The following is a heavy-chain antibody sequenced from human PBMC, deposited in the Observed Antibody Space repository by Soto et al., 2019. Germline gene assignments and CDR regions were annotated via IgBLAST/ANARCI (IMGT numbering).Heavy chain of an antibody. CDR1: AGSGSSSDYY. V-gene: IGHV4-61*08. Sequence: SETLSLTCAASAGSGSSSDYYWSWIRQPPGKGLEWIGYVYYSGSTKYNPSLKSRVTVSVDKSKNQLSLKLSSVSAADAAVYYCARVGWPRAGILLPIHYFEYWGQGALVTVSS. D-gene: IGHD3-3*01. CDR3: ARVGWPRAGILLPIHYFEY. J-gene: IGHJ4*02. CDR2: VYYSGST.